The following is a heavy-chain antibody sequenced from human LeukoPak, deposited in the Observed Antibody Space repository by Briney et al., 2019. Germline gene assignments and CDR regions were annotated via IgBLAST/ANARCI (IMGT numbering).Heavy chain of an antibody. CDR3: ARYGISMTTVTGLDY. CDR2: ISSSSSYI. D-gene: IGHD4-11*01. Sequence: GGSLRLSCAASGFTFSSYSMNWVRQAPGKGLEWVSSISSSSSYIYYADSVKGRFTISRDNAKNSLYLQMNSLRAEDTAVYYCARYGISMTTVTGLDYWGLGTLVTVSS. J-gene: IGHJ4*02. CDR1: GFTFSSYS. V-gene: IGHV3-21*01.